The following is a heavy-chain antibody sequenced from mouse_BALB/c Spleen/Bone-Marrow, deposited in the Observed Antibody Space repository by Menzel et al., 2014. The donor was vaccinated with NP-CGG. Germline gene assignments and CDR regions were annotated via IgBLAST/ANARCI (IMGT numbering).Heavy chain of an antibody. Sequence: VKLVESGPGLVAPSQSLSITCTVSGFSLTGYGVNWVRQPPGKGLEWLGMIWGDGSTDYNSALKSRLSISKDNSKSQVFLKMNSLQTDDTARYYCARALYDYGDHYCAMDYWGQGTSVTVSS. J-gene: IGHJ4*01. CDR2: IWGDGST. CDR3: ARALYDYGDHYCAMDY. V-gene: IGHV2-6-7*01. CDR1: GFSLTGYG. D-gene: IGHD2-4*01.